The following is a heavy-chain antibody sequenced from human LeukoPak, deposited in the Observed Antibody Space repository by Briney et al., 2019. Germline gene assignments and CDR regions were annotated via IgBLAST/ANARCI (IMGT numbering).Heavy chain of an antibody. J-gene: IGHJ4*02. V-gene: IGHV3-30*04. Sequence: GSLRLSCAASGFTFSSYAMHWVRQAPGKGLEWVAVISYDGSNKYYADSVKGRITISRENSKNTLYLQMTSLRLEDTAVYFCVRDFPNSKPRFDWWGQGTLVTVSS. D-gene: IGHD2/OR15-2a*01. CDR3: VRDFPNSKPRFDW. CDR1: GFTFSSYA. CDR2: ISYDGSNK.